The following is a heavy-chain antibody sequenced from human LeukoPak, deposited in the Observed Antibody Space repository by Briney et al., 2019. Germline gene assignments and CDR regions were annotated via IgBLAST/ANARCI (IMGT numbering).Heavy chain of an antibody. V-gene: IGHV4-38-2*01. CDR3: ARLIVGRPCYFDY. J-gene: IGHJ4*02. CDR1: GYSISSDYF. D-gene: IGHD1-26*01. Sequence: TSETLSLTCAVSGYSISSDYFWGWIRQPPGKGLEWIGSIYRSGSTYYNPSLKSRVTMSIHTSKNQFSLKLSSVTAADTAVYYCARLIVGRPCYFDYWGQGTLVTVSS. CDR2: IYRSGST.